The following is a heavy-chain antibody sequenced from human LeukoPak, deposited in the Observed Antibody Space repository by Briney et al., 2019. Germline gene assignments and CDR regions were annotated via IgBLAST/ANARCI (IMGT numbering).Heavy chain of an antibody. V-gene: IGHV1-18*01. CDR1: GYTVTSYG. CDR3: ARAPLRFLEWLFMDV. Sequence: ASVKVSCKASGYTVTSYGISWVRQAPGQGLEWMGWISAYNGNTNYAQKLQGRVTMTTDTSTSTAYMELRSLRSDDTAVYYCARAPLRFLEWLFMDVWGKGTTVTVSS. CDR2: ISAYNGNT. J-gene: IGHJ6*03. D-gene: IGHD3-3*01.